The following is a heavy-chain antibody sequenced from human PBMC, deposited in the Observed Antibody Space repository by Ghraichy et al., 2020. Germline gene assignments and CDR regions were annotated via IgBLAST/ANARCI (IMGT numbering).Heavy chain of an antibody. CDR2: IIPILGIA. CDR1: GGTFSSYA. Sequence: SVKVSCKASGGTFSSYAISWVRQAPGQGLEWMGRIIPILGIANYAQKFQGRVTITADKSTSTAYMELSSLRSEDTAVYYCASPRPPHYYDSSGYFDYWGQGTLVTVSS. J-gene: IGHJ4*02. CDR3: ASPRPPHYYDSSGYFDY. D-gene: IGHD3-22*01. V-gene: IGHV1-69*04.